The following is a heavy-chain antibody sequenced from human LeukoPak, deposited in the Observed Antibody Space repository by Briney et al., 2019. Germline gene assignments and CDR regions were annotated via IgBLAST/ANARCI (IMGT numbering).Heavy chain of an antibody. CDR1: GFTFSSYE. D-gene: IGHD7-27*01. J-gene: IGHJ6*03. CDR3: ARSELGYNYYYMDV. V-gene: IGHV3-21*01. CDR2: ISSSSSYI. Sequence: PGGSLRLSCAASGFTFSSYEMNWVRQAPGKGLEWVALISSSSSYIYYADSVKGRFTISRDNAKNSQYLQMNSLRAEDTAVYYCARSELGYNYYYMDVWGKGTTVTVSS.